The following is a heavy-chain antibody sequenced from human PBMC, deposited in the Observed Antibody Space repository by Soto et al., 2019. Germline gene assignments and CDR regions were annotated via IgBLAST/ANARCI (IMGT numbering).Heavy chain of an antibody. V-gene: IGHV3-11*01. J-gene: IGHJ5*02. D-gene: IGHD1-20*01. CDR1: GFIVSDYY. CDR2: ISSGGGAK. CDR3: ARRLTGRTTGDWFDP. Sequence: VQLVESGGVVVKPGGSLRLSCAASGFIVSDYYRAWIRQSPGKVLEGVSDISSGGGAKNVADSVRGRFTISRDNTNNSLYLQMNSLRVEDTALYYCARRLTGRTTGDWFDPWGQGTLVTVSS.